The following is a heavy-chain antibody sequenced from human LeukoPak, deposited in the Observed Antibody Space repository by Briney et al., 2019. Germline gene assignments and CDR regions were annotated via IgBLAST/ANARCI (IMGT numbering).Heavy chain of an antibody. V-gene: IGHV1-69*01. CDR1: GGTFSSYA. J-gene: IGHJ4*02. Sequence: SVKVSCKASGGTFSSYAISWVRQAPGQGLEWMGGIIPIFGTANYAQEFQGRVTITADESTSTAYMELSSLRSEDTAVYYCARGRTYYDILTGYPLEYWGQGTLVTVSS. CDR2: IIPIFGTA. CDR3: ARGRTYYDILTGYPLEY. D-gene: IGHD3-9*01.